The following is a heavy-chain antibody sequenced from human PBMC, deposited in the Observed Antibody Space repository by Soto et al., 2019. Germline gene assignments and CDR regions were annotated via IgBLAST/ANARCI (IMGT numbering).Heavy chain of an antibody. V-gene: IGHV1-18*04. CDR1: GYTFISHG. CDR2: ISGKNGNT. J-gene: IGHJ6*02. Sequence: QVQLVQSVVDVKKPGASVKVSCKASGYTFISHGISWVRQAPVQGLEWMGWISGKNGNTNDAQKLQGRVTLTTDTATSTAYMELRSLRSDDTAVYYCARVSSSIVVVPDYGMDVWGQGTTVTVSS. D-gene: IGHD2-2*01. CDR3: ARVSSSIVVVPDYGMDV.